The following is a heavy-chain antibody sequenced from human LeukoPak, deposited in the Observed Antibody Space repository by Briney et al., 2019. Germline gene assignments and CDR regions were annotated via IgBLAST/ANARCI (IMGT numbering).Heavy chain of an antibody. D-gene: IGHD3-22*01. J-gene: IGHJ3*02. V-gene: IGHV3-30*03. CDR2: ISYDGSNK. CDR3: ARDPGYYDSSDDAFDI. CDR1: GFTFSSYG. Sequence: QPGGSLRLSCAASGFTFSSYGMHWVRQAPGKGLEWVAVISYDGSNKYYADSVKGRFTISRDNSKNTLYLQMNSLRAEDTAVYYCARDPGYYDSSDDAFDIWGQGTMVTVSS.